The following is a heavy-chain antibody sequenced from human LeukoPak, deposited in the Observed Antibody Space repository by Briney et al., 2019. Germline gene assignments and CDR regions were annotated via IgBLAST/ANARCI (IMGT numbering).Heavy chain of an antibody. CDR1: GGSISSSSHY. V-gene: IGHV4-39*01. J-gene: IGHJ4*02. CDR2: IFYNGAT. CDR3: ARHYYDSSGYLDY. Sequence: SETLSLTCSVSGGSISSSSHYWGWIRQPPGKGLEWIGTIFYNGATQFNPSLKSRVTISVDTSKNQFSLKLSSVTAADTAVYYCARHYYDSSGYLDYWGQGTLVTVSS. D-gene: IGHD3-22*01.